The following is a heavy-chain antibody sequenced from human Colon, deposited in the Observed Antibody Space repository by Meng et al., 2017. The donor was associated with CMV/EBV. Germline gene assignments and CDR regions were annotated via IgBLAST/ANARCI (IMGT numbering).Heavy chain of an antibody. J-gene: IGHJ4*02. CDR1: GASITSYY. Sequence: QVQLRGSGPGLVKPSEPLSLTCTVSGASITSYYWSWIRQPAGKGLEWIGRVYISGNTNYNPSLKSRVTMSIDTSKNQLSLNIRSVTAADTAVYYCARDSNLSGLAYWGQGTLVTVSS. V-gene: IGHV4-4*07. CDR2: VYISGNT. D-gene: IGHD3-10*01. CDR3: ARDSNLSGLAY.